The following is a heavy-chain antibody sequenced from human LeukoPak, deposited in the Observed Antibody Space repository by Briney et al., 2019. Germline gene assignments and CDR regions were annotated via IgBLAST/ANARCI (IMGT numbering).Heavy chain of an antibody. CDR3: ARARYFDWLIVDY. CDR1: GFTFSSYS. D-gene: IGHD3-9*01. Sequence: GGSLRLSCAASGFTFSSYSMNWVRQAPGKELEWVSSISSSSSYTYYADSVKGRFTISRDNAKNSLYLQMNSLRAEDTAVYYCARARYFDWLIVDYWGQGTLVTVSS. CDR2: ISSSSSYT. V-gene: IGHV3-21*01. J-gene: IGHJ4*02.